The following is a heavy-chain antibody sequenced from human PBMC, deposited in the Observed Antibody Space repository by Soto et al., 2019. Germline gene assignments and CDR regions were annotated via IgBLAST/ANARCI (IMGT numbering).Heavy chain of an antibody. CDR2: ISYDGSNK. J-gene: IGHJ5*02. V-gene: IGHV3-30*18. CDR1: GFTFSSYG. Sequence: QVQLVESGGGVVQPGRSLRLSCAASGFTFSSYGMHWVRQAPGKGLEWVAVISYDGSNKYYADSVKGRFTISRDNSKNTLYLQMNSLRAGDTAVYYCANSGLGYPWGQGTLVTVSS. CDR3: ANSGLGYP. D-gene: IGHD7-27*01.